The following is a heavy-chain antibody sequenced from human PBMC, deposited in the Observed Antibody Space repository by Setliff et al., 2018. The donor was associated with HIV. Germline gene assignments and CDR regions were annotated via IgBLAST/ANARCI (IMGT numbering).Heavy chain of an antibody. CDR3: ARGLSFYDPGGFDY. Sequence: SETLSLTCTVSGGPISSYYWSWMRQPPGKGLEWIGYIYYTGSTNCNPSLKSRVTISVDTSKNQFSLKLSSVTAADTAVYYCARGLSFYDPGGFDYWGQGTLVTVSS. J-gene: IGHJ4*02. V-gene: IGHV4-59*08. CDR1: GGPISSYY. D-gene: IGHD3-22*01. CDR2: IYYTGST.